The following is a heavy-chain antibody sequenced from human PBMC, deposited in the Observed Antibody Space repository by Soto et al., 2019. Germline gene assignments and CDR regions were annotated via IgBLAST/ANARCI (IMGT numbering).Heavy chain of an antibody. CDR3: AKGTNLYTPPFDY. CDR1: GFTFSDYY. Sequence: PGGSLRLSCAASGFTFSDYYMNWVRQAPGKGLEWVSAISGSGDSTYYADSVKGRFTISRDNSKNTLYLQMNSLRAEDTAVYYCAKGTNLYTPPFDYWGQGTLVTVSS. D-gene: IGHD1-1*01. J-gene: IGHJ4*02. V-gene: IGHV3-23*01. CDR2: ISGSGDST.